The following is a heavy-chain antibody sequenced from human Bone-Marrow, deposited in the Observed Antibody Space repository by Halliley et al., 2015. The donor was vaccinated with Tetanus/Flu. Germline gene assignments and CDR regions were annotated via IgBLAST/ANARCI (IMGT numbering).Heavy chain of an antibody. J-gene: IGHJ5*02. CDR2: IKHDGDET. CDR3: ARDPSPEQFWFDP. Sequence: SLRLSCGTSGFKFETYWMTWVRQAPGKGLEWVASIKHDGDETYYVDSVKGRFTVSRDNAKNALYLQMSTLRAEDTAVYYCARDPSPEQFWFDPGGQGTLVTVAS. V-gene: IGHV3-7*03. D-gene: IGHD1-1*01. CDR1: GFKFETYW.